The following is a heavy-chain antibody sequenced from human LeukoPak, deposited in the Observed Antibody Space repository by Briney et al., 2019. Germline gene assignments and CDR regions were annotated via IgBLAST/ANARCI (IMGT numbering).Heavy chain of an antibody. CDR3: ARDVLFYGFHDY. J-gene: IGHJ4*02. Sequence: GGSLRLSCAASGFTLSSYEMNWVRQAPGKGLEWVSYISSSGSTIYYADSVKGRFTISRDNAENSLYLQMNSLRAEDTAVYYCARDVLFYGFHDYWGQGTLVTVSS. D-gene: IGHD4-17*01. CDR2: ISSSGSTI. CDR1: GFTLSSYE. V-gene: IGHV3-48*03.